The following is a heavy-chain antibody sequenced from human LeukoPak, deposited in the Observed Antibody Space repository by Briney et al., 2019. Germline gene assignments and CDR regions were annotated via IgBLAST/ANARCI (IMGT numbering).Heavy chain of an antibody. V-gene: IGHV4-59*08. CDR2: IHYSGRT. Sequence: PSETLSLTCTVSGDSMTSHYWSWMRQPPGKGLEWIGYIHYSGRTHYNPSLRSRVTISADRSRSEFYLNLFSVAAAVTAMYYSTRTRSSGGYWGQGTLVTVSA. J-gene: IGHJ4*02. CDR3: TRTRSSGGY. CDR1: GDSMTSHY. D-gene: IGHD2-15*01.